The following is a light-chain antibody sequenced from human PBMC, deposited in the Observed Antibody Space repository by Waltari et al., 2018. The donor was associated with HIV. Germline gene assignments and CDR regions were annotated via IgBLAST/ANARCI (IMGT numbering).Light chain of an antibody. CDR3: QQYYETPPWT. Sequence: DIVMTQSPDSLAVSLGERATINCKSSQSVLHTTSYRECLMWYQQKPGQPPKVLIYWASSRQPGVPDRFSGSGSGTDFSLTISSLQAEDVAVYYCQQYYETPPWTFGQGTKVEVK. CDR2: WAS. CDR1: QSVLHTTSYREC. V-gene: IGKV4-1*01. J-gene: IGKJ1*01.